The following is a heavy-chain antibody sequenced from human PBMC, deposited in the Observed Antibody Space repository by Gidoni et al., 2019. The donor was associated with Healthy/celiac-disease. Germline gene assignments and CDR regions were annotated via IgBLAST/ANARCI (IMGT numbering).Heavy chain of an antibody. D-gene: IGHD3-9*01. J-gene: IGHJ6*02. CDR2: SYSGGST. Sequence: EVQLVESGGGLIQPGGSLRLSCAASGVTVSSNYMSWVRQAPGKGPEWVSVSYSGGSTYYSDSVKGRFTISRDNSKNTLYLQMNSLRAEDTAVYYCARDHYDILTGYPYGMDVWGQGTTVTVSS. CDR3: ARDHYDILTGYPYGMDV. CDR1: GVTVSSNY. V-gene: IGHV3-53*01.